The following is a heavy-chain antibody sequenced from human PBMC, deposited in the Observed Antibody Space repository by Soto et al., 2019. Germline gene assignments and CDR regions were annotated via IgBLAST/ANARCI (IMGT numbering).Heavy chain of an antibody. V-gene: IGHV2-5*02. Sequence: QITLKESGPAVVEDTQTLTLTCAFTGFSLSATGVGVGWIRQSPGKALEWLALIYRDDEKRYPPSLTNRVSVTQYTSRSQVVLTRTNVGHLDTGTYSCAHINTWYWHLALEGPLDYWGQGILVTVSS. D-gene: IGHD3-3*02. J-gene: IGHJ4*02. CDR1: GFSLSATGVG. CDR2: IYRDDEK. CDR3: AHINTWYWHLALEGPLDY.